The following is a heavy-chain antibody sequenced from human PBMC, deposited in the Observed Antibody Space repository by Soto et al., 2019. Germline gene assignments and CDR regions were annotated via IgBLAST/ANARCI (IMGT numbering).Heavy chain of an antibody. CDR1: GDSVSSNSAA. CDR3: ARSTDSSFDY. CDR2: TYYRSQWYN. D-gene: IGHD6-13*01. V-gene: IGHV6-1*01. Sequence: PSPTLSLTCAMSGDSVSSNSAAWNWIRQSPSRGLEWLGRTYYRSQWYNDYAVSMKNRITINPDTSKNQFSLQLNSVTPEDTAVYYCARSTDSSFDYLGQGTLVTVSS. J-gene: IGHJ4*02.